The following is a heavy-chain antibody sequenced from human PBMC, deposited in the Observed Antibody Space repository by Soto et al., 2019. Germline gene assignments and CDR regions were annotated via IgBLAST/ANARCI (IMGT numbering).Heavy chain of an antibody. Sequence: QVQLQQSGPGLVKPSQTLSLTCAISGDSVSSNSAAWNWIRQSPSRGLEWLGRTYYRSKWYNADAASVKSRISISPDTSKNHFSLQLNSVTPEDTAVYYCARKVERRNLSWLDPWGQGTLVTVSS. D-gene: IGHD1-1*01. CDR2: TYYRSKWYN. CDR1: GDSVSSNSAA. CDR3: ARKVERRNLSWLDP. V-gene: IGHV6-1*01. J-gene: IGHJ5*02.